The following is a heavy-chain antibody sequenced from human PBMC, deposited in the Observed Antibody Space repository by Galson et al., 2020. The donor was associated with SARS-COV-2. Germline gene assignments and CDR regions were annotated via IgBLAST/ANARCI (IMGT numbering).Heavy chain of an antibody. J-gene: IGHJ3*02. Sequence: GGSLRLSCAASGFTFSSYGMHWVRQAPGKGLEWVAVIWYDGSNKYYADSVKGRFTISRDNSKNTLYLQMNSLRAEDTAVYYCARLKTEGESLLTDAFDIWGQGTMVTVSS. CDR2: IWYDGSNK. D-gene: IGHD3-16*01. V-gene: IGHV3-33*01. CDR1: GFTFSSYG. CDR3: ARLKTEGESLLTDAFDI.